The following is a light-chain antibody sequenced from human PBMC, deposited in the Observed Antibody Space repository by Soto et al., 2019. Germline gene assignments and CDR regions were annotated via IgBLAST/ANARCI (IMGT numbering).Light chain of an antibody. J-gene: IGKJ1*01. CDR3: QQYNSHWT. V-gene: IGKV1-5*03. Sequence: DVQMTQSPSTLSASVGDRVTITCRASQGISNRLAWYQQKPGKAPKLLIYQASSLKSGVPSRFGGSGSGTEFTLTITTLQPDDLATYYCQQYNSHWTFGQGTKVEIK. CDR1: QGISNR. CDR2: QAS.